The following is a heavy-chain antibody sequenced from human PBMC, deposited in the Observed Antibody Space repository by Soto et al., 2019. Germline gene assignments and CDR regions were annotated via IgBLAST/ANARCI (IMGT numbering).Heavy chain of an antibody. Sequence: ASVKVSCKASGYTFTSYAMHWVRQAPGQRLEWMGWINAGNGNTKYSQKFQGRVTITRDTSASTAYMELNSLRSEDTAVYYCSRDRRYDYVWGSYRYAPEAFDIWGQGTMVIV. D-gene: IGHD3-16*02. CDR1: GYTFTSYA. V-gene: IGHV1-3*01. CDR3: SRDRRYDYVWGSYRYAPEAFDI. J-gene: IGHJ3*02. CDR2: INAGNGNT.